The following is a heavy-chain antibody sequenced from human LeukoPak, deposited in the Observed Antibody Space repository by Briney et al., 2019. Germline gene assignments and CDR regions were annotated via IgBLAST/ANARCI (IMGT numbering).Heavy chain of an antibody. CDR2: INHSGST. CDR1: GGSFSGYY. V-gene: IGHV4-34*01. D-gene: IGHD6-13*01. CDR3: ARGVSYSSSWYNY. J-gene: IGHJ4*02. Sequence: PSETLSLTCAVYGGSFSGYYWSWIRQPPGKGLEWIGEINHSGSTNYNPSLKSRVTISVDTSKNQFSLELSSVTAADTAVYYCARGVSYSSSWYNYWGQGTLVTVSS.